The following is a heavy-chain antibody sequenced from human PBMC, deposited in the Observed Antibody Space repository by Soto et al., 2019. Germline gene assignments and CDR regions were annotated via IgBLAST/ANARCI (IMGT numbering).Heavy chain of an antibody. CDR2: IYYSGST. J-gene: IGHJ4*02. CDR3: ASYSDSSGYLAYFDY. Sequence: PSETLSLTCTVSGGSVSSGTYYWNWIRQPPGKGLEWIGYIYYSGSTHYNPSLKSRVTISLDTSKNQFSLELDSVTAADTAVYFCASYSDSSGYLAYFDYWGQGTLVTVSS. D-gene: IGHD3-22*01. CDR1: GGSVSSGTYY. V-gene: IGHV4-61*01.